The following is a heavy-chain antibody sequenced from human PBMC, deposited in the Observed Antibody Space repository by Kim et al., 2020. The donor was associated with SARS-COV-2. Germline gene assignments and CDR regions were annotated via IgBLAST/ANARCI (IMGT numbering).Heavy chain of an antibody. D-gene: IGHD5-12*01. CDR2: GNT. Sequence: GNTNYAQKLKGRVTMTTDTSTRTAYMELRSLRSYDTAVYYCARVEWLRLDYWGQGTLVTVSS. V-gene: IGHV1-18*01. CDR3: ARVEWLRLDY. J-gene: IGHJ4*02.